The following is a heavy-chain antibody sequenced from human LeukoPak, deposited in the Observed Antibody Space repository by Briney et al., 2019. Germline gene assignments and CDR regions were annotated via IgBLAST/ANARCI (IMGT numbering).Heavy chain of an antibody. Sequence: GGSLRLSCAASGFTFSSYWMHWVRQAPGKGLVWVSRIKGDGSSTSYADSVKGRFTISRDNTKNTLYLQMNSLRAEDTAVYYCAGWGDSGYDHSWGQGTLVTVSS. V-gene: IGHV3-74*01. CDR3: AGWGDSGYDHS. J-gene: IGHJ4*02. D-gene: IGHD5-12*01. CDR1: GFTFSSYW. CDR2: IKGDGSST.